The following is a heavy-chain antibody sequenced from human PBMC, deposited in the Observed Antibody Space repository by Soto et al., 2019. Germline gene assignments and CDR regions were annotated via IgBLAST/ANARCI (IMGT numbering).Heavy chain of an antibody. J-gene: IGHJ6*02. V-gene: IGHV3-7*01. CDR3: ARDLAGPHGSYYYGMDV. D-gene: IGHD6-13*01. Sequence: HPGGSLRLSCAASGFTFSSYWMSWVRQAPGKGLEWVANIKQDGSEKYYVDSVKGRFTISRDNAKNPLYLQMNSLRAEDTAVYYCARDLAGPHGSYYYGMDVWGQGTTVTVS. CDR2: IKQDGSEK. CDR1: GFTFSSYW.